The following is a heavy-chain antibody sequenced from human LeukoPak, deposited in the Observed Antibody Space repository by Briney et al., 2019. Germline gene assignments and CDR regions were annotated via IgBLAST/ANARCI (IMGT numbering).Heavy chain of an antibody. CDR2: INPNSGGT. J-gene: IGHJ4*02. CDR1: GYTFTGYY. CDR3: AIDRVLLGRRFDY. D-gene: IGHD1-26*01. V-gene: IGHV1-2*06. Sequence: GASVKVSCKASGYTFTGYYMHWVRQAPGQGLEWMGRINPNSGGTNYAQKFQGRVTMTRDTSIRTAYMELSRLRSDDTAVYYCAIDRVLLGRRFDYWGPGTLVTVSS.